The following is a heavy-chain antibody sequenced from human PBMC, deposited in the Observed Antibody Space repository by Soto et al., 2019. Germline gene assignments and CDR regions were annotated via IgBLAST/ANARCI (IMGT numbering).Heavy chain of an antibody. CDR3: IQGGWFSEL. CDR2: IKQDGSEK. D-gene: IGHD3-16*01. Sequence: AGGSLRLSCAASGFTFSTYGMHWVRQAPGKGLEWVANIKQDGSEKNYVDSVKGRFTISRDNAKNSLYLQMNSLRAEDTAVYYCIQGGWFSELWGRGTLVTVSS. V-gene: IGHV3-7*01. CDR1: GFTFSTYG. J-gene: IGHJ2*01.